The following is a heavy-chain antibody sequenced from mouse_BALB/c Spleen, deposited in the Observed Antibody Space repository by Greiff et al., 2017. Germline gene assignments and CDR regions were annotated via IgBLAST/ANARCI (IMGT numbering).Heavy chain of an antibody. V-gene: IGHV1-54*01. CDR3: ARWGTRFAY. CDR2: INPGSGGT. Sequence: QVQLQQSGAELVRPGTSVKVSCKASGYAFTNYLIEWVKQRPGQGLEWIGVINPGSGGTNYNEKFKGKATLTADKSSSTAYMQLSSLTSDDSAVYFCARWGTRFAYWGQGTLVTVSA. CDR1: GYAFTNYL. D-gene: IGHD3-3*01. J-gene: IGHJ3*01.